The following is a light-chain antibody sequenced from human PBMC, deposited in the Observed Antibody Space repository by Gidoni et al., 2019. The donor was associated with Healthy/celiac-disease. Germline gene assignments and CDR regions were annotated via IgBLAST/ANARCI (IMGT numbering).Light chain of an antibody. CDR3: QQSYSTPLT. Sequence: DLQMTRSPSSLSASVGAGVTITCRASQSISSYLNWYQQKPGKAPKLLIYAASSLQSGVPSRFSGSGSGTDFTLTISRLQPEDFATYYCQQSYSTPLTFGGWIKVEIK. J-gene: IGKJ4*01. V-gene: IGKV1-39*01. CDR1: QSISSY. CDR2: AAS.